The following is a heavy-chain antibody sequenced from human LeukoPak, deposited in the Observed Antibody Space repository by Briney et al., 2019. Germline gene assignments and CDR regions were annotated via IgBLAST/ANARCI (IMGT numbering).Heavy chain of an antibody. J-gene: IGHJ2*01. CDR3: ARVGDHFHWYFDL. D-gene: IGHD3-10*01. CDR2: LYSGSDT. V-gene: IGHV3-53*01. CDR1: GFTVGSKY. Sequence: GGSLTLSCAASGFTVGSKYMNWLRQAPGKGLEWVSILYSGSDTYYSDSVKGRFTISRDDSKNTLSLQMNSLRTEDTAVYYCARVGDHFHWYFDLWGRGTLVTVSS.